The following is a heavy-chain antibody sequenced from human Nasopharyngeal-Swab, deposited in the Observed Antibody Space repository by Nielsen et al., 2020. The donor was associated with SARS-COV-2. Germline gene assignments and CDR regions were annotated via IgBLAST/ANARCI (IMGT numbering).Heavy chain of an antibody. D-gene: IGHD2-21*01. CDR1: GFSLNNYW. CDR2: KNEDGSEK. Sequence: ASGFSLNNYWMSGVRQTPGKGRGWVAKKNEDGSEKYYVDSVKGRFTISRDNARNSLYLQMNSLRVEDTAVYYCARDRNSVVVPVPFDQWGPGTLVTVSS. V-gene: IGHV3-7*01. CDR3: ARDRNSVVVPVPFDQ. J-gene: IGHJ4*02.